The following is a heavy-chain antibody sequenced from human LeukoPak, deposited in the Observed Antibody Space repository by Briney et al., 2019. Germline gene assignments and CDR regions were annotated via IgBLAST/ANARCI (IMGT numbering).Heavy chain of an antibody. CDR1: GGSFSGYY. J-gene: IGHJ4*02. Sequence: SETLSLTCAVYGGSFSGYYWSGLRQPPGKGVEWIGEINHSGSTNYNPSLKSRVTISVDTSKNQFSLKLSSVTAADTAVYYCARGLWFGELPLGYWGQGTLVTVSS. D-gene: IGHD3-10*01. V-gene: IGHV4-34*01. CDR2: INHSGST. CDR3: ARGLWFGELPLGY.